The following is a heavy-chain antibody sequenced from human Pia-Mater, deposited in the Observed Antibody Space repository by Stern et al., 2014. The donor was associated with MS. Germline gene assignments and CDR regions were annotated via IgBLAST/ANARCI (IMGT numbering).Heavy chain of an antibody. V-gene: IGHV3-33*01. CDR2: IWFDGRDK. Sequence: VQLVESGGAVVQPGKSLRLSCAAAGFTFKSYGMHWVRQAPGKGLEWVALIWFDGRDKYYADALKGSLRISRDNSNNTPLLQLNSLRVEATAVYYFARVLRDGYNSLHALDIWGQGTMVTVSS. CDR1: GFTFKSYG. CDR3: ARVLRDGYNSLHALDI. D-gene: IGHD5-24*01. J-gene: IGHJ3*02.